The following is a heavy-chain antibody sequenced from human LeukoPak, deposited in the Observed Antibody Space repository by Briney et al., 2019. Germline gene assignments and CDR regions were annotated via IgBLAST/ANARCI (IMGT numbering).Heavy chain of an antibody. D-gene: IGHD3-22*01. V-gene: IGHV4-30-4*08. CDR3: ARGPGSDSSGRRFDP. J-gene: IGHJ5*02. Sequence: PSQTLSLTCTVSGGSISSGDYYWSWIRQPPATGLDWIGYISYSGNTYYNPSLKSRLTISVDTSKNQFSLKLSSVTAADTAVYYCARGPGSDSSGRRFDPWGQGTLVTVSS. CDR2: ISYSGNT. CDR1: GGSISSGDYY.